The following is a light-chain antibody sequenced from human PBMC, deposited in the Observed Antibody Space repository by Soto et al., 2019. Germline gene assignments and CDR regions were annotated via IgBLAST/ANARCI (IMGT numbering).Light chain of an antibody. CDR1: SSDVGGYNY. CDR3: NSYISSGTLV. Sequence: QSALTQPASVSGSPGQSITISCTGTSSDVGGYNYVSWYQQHPGKAPKLMIYEVSNRPSGVSIRFSGSKSGNTASLTISGLQAEDEADYYCNSYISSGTLVFGTGTKLTVL. V-gene: IGLV2-14*01. J-gene: IGLJ1*01. CDR2: EVS.